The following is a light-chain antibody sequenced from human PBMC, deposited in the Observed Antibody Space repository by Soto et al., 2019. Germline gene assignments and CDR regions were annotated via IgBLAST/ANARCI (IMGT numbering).Light chain of an antibody. CDR1: QSIRIY. CDR2: AAS. Sequence: DIQMTQSPSSLSASVGDRVTITCRASQSIRIYLNWYQQKPGKAPELLIFAASSLQSGVPSRFSGSGSGTEFTLTISSLQPDDFATYYCQHYNSYSEAFGQGTKVDIK. V-gene: IGKV1-5*01. J-gene: IGKJ1*01. CDR3: QHYNSYSEA.